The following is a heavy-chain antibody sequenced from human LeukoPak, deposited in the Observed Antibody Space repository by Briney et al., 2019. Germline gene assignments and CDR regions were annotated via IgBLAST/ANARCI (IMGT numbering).Heavy chain of an antibody. CDR3: ARAARADCTSPTCHSWLAP. CDR1: GFTLSNSW. V-gene: IGHV3-74*01. J-gene: IGHJ5*02. D-gene: IGHD2/OR15-2a*01. Sequence: GGSLRLSCAASGFTLSNSWIHWVRQAPGKGLVWVSRINSDGSTTTYADSVKGRFTVSRDNAKNTLYLQMNSLRAEDTAVYYCARAARADCTSPTCHSWLAPWGQGTQVTVSS. CDR2: INSDGSTT.